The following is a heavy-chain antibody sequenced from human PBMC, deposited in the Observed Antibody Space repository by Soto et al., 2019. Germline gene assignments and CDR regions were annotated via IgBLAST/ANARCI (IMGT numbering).Heavy chain of an antibody. Sequence: QVQLVESGGGVVQPGRSLRLSCAASGFIFSRYAMHWFRQAPGKGLEWVALISDDGSTKYYADSVKGRCTISRDNSKNTLYLQMNSLSAEDTAVYYCTRADLTVTLSVFDPWGQGTLVTVSS. J-gene: IGHJ5*02. V-gene: IGHV3-30-3*01. CDR1: GFIFSRYA. D-gene: IGHD4-17*01. CDR3: TRADLTVTLSVFDP. CDR2: ISDDGSTK.